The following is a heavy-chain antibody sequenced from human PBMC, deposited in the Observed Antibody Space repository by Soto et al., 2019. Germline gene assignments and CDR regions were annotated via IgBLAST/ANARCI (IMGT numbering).Heavy chain of an antibody. CDR1: GFTFSSYA. D-gene: IGHD3-10*01. Sequence: GGSLRLSCAASGFTFSSYAMSWVRQAPGKGLEWVSAISGSGGSTYYADSVKGRFTISRDNSKNTLYLQMNSLRAEDKAVYYCAKVLYVSSGGIWFGESHFDYWGQGTLVTVSS. CDR2: ISGSGGST. J-gene: IGHJ4*02. CDR3: AKVLYVSSGGIWFGESHFDY. V-gene: IGHV3-23*01.